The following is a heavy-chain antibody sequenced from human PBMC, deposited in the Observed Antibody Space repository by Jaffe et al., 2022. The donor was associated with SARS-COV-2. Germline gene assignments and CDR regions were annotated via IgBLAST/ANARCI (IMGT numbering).Heavy chain of an antibody. CDR1: GFTVTNYY. J-gene: IGHJ2*01. V-gene: IGHV3-53*02. CDR2: LYPGGNT. Sequence: EVQLVETGGGLIQPGGSLRLSCSVSGFTVTNYYMSWVRQVPGKGLEWVSLLYPGGNTQYVDTVKGRFTIYRDTSKNTLYLQMNSLRVDDTAVYFCAKNSGIDHYFALWGRGTLVTVSS. D-gene: IGHD3-10*01. CDR3: AKNSGIDHYFAL.